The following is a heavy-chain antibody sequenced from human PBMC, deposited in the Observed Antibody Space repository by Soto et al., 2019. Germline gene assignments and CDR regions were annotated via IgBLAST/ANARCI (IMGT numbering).Heavy chain of an antibody. CDR1: GFTLSGYV. V-gene: IGHV3-64*01. D-gene: IGHD6-6*01. J-gene: IGHJ6*03. CDR2: ISSNGVGT. CDR3: ARRARPDFYYMDV. Sequence: EVQLAESGGGLAQPGGSLRLSCAASGFTLSGYVMDWVGQAPGKGLEYVSGISSNGVGTYYANSVQGRFTISRDNSKNTVYLQMGSLRPEDMAVYYCARRARPDFYYMDVWGKGTTVTVSS.